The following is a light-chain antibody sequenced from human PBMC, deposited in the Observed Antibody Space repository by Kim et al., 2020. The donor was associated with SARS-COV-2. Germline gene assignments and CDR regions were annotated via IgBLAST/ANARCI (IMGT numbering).Light chain of an antibody. CDR2: EAN. V-gene: IGLV6-57*03. Sequence: GTTVTISCTRISGSIARNYVHGYQQRPGSAPTTVIYEANQRPSGVPDRFSGSIDSSSNSASLTISGLKTEDEADYYCQSYDSSNVVFGGGTQLTVL. CDR3: QSYDSSNVV. CDR1: SGSIARNY. J-gene: IGLJ2*01.